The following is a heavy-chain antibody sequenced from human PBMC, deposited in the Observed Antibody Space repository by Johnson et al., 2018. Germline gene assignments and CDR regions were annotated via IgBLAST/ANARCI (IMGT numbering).Heavy chain of an antibody. V-gene: IGHV4-59*11. CDR1: GGSISSHY. Sequence: QVQLQESGPGLVKPSETLSLTCTVSGGSISSHYWSWIRQPPGKGLEWIGYIFYSGSTNYNPSLNSRVTMSLDTSKKQLSLKLSSVTAADTAVYYCARDIGDDRRTGYSHYYMDVWGKGTTVTVSS. D-gene: IGHD3/OR15-3a*01. J-gene: IGHJ6*03. CDR2: IFYSGST. CDR3: ARDIGDDRRTGYSHYYMDV.